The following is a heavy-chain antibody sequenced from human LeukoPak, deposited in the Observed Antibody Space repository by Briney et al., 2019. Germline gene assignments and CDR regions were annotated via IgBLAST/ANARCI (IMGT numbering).Heavy chain of an antibody. V-gene: IGHV3-33*08. CDR3: ARESPVVVTAIYYFDY. J-gene: IGHJ4*02. D-gene: IGHD2-21*02. CDR2: IWYDGSNK. Sequence: GGSLRLSCAASGFTFSSYSMNWVRQAPGKGLEWVAVIWYDGSNKYYADSVKGRFTISRDNSKNTLYLQMNSLRAEDTAVYYCARESPVVVTAIYYFDYWGQGTLVTVSS. CDR1: GFTFSSYS.